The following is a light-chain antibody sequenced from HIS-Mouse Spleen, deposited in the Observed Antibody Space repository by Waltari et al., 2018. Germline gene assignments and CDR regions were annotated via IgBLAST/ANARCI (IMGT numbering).Light chain of an antibody. CDR1: ALPKKS. J-gene: IGLJ2*01. CDR2: EDS. CDR3: YSTDSSGNHRV. V-gene: IGLV3-10*01. Sequence: SYELTQPPSVSVSPGQTARITCSGDALPKKSAYWYQQKSGQAPVLVSYEDSKRPSGIPEGFSGSSSGTMATLTISGAQVEDEADYYCYSTDSSGNHRVFGGGTKLTVL.